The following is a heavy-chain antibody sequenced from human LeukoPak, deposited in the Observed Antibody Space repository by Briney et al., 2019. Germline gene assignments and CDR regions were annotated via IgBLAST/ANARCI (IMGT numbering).Heavy chain of an antibody. J-gene: IGHJ4*02. Sequence: TGGSLRLSCAASGFTFSSYAMSWVRQAPGKGLEWVSAISGSGGSTYYADSVKGRFTISRDNSKNTLYLQMNSLRAEDTAVYYCAKPGLSGSYWSADYWGQGTLVTVSS. CDR1: GFTFSSYA. CDR3: AKPGLSGSYWSADY. D-gene: IGHD1-26*01. CDR2: ISGSGGST. V-gene: IGHV3-23*01.